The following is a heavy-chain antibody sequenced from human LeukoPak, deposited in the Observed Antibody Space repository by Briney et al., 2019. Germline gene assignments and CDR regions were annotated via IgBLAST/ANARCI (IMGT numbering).Heavy chain of an antibody. Sequence: GRSLRLSCAASGFTFSSYGMHWVRQAPGKGLEWVAVIWYDGSNKYYADSVKGRFTISRDNSKNTLYLQMNSLRAEDTAVYYCARAQTGTTMVDYYYYMDVWGKGTTVTVSS. CDR2: IWYDGSNK. J-gene: IGHJ6*03. CDR3: ARAQTGTTMVDYYYYMDV. V-gene: IGHV3-33*01. CDR1: GFTFSSYG. D-gene: IGHD1-7*01.